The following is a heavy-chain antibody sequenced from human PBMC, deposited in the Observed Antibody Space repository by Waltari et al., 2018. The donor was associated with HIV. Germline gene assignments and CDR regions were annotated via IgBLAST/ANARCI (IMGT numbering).Heavy chain of an antibody. CDR3: ATGGGTTSIQLYDLDV. Sequence: QVQLIQSGAEVKKPGASVKVSCKVFGYTLTELSMHWVRQAPGKGLEWMGGFDSEDDETSYAQKFQGRVTMTEDTSTDSAYMELSSLTSEDTAVYYCATGGGTTSIQLYDLDVWGQGTTVTVSS. CDR2: FDSEDDET. J-gene: IGHJ6*02. D-gene: IGHD1-26*01. CDR1: GYTLTELS. V-gene: IGHV1-24*01.